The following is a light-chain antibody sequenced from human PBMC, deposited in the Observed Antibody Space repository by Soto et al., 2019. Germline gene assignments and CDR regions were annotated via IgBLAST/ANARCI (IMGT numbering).Light chain of an antibody. CDR1: SSDVGDYNS. J-gene: IGLJ1*01. V-gene: IGLV2-11*01. CDR2: DVS. Sequence: QSLLTQPRSVSLSPGQSVTVSCIGTSSDVGDYNSVSWYQQHPGKAPKRMIYDVSKRPSGVPDRFSGSKSGNTASLTISGIQAEDEADYYCSSYTSSRAYVFGIGTKVTVL. CDR3: SSYTSSRAYV.